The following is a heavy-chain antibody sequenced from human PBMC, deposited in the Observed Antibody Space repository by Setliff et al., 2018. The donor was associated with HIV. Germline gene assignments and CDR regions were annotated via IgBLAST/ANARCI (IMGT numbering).Heavy chain of an antibody. CDR1: GFTFSSYA. CDR3: TRRYCTSTSCSSPYDY. V-gene: IGHV3-30*01. J-gene: IGHJ4*02. Sequence: PGGSLRLSCAASGFTFSSYAVHWVRQAPGKGLEWVAVISYEEKNKYYADSVKGRFTISRDNSKNTLYLQMNSLRVEDTAVYYCTRRYCTSTSCSSPYDYWGRGTLVTVSS. CDR2: ISYEEKNK. D-gene: IGHD2-2*01.